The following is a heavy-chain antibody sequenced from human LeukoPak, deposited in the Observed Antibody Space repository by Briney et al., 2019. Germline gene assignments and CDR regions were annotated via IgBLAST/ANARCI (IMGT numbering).Heavy chain of an antibody. CDR1: GGTFSSYA. Sequence: ASVKVSRKASGGTFSSYAISWVRQAPGQGLEWMGGIIPIFGTANYAQKFQGRVTITADKSTSTAYMELSSLRSEDTAVYYCASSNGYSSGWYLPITDYWGQGTLVTVPS. D-gene: IGHD6-19*01. CDR2: IIPIFGTA. CDR3: ASSNGYSSGWYLPITDY. J-gene: IGHJ4*02. V-gene: IGHV1-69*06.